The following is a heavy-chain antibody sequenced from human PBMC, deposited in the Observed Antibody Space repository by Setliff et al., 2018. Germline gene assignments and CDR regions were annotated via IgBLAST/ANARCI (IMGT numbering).Heavy chain of an antibody. J-gene: IGHJ6*02. CDR3: ARDSAYSSSWYSYYYGMDV. CDR1: GGSISSSSYY. D-gene: IGHD6-13*01. Sequence: PSETLSLTCTVSGGSISSSSYYWGWIRQPPGKGLEWIGGIYYSGSTYYNPSLKSRVTISVDTSKNQFSLKLSSVTAADTAVYYCARDSAYSSSWYSYYYGMDVWGQGTTVTVSS. V-gene: IGHV4-39*07. CDR2: IYYSGST.